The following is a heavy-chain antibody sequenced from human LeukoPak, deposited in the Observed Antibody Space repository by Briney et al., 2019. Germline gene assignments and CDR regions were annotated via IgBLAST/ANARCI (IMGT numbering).Heavy chain of an antibody. CDR2: IIPIFGTA. Sequence: SVKVSCKASGGTFSSYAISWVRQAPGQGLEWMGGIIPIFGTANYAQKFQGRVTITADESTSAAYMELSSLRSEDTAVYYCARDRSYDFWSGEAWYRKGYLDYWGQGTLVTVSS. D-gene: IGHD3-3*01. V-gene: IGHV1-69*13. CDR3: ARDRSYDFWSGEAWYRKGYLDY. CDR1: GGTFSSYA. J-gene: IGHJ4*02.